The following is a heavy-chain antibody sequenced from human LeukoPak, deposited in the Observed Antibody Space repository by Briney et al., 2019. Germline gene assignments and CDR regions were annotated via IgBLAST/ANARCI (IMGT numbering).Heavy chain of an antibody. D-gene: IGHD3-10*01. CDR1: GGSISSHY. J-gene: IGHJ5*02. V-gene: IGHV4-59*11. CDR3: ARGWFGEFNWFDP. Sequence: KPSETLSLTCTVSGGSISSHYWSWIRQPPGKGLEWIGYIYYSGSTNYNPSLKSRVTISVDTSKNQFSLKLSSVTAADTAVYYCARGWFGEFNWFDPWGQGTLVTVSS. CDR2: IYYSGST.